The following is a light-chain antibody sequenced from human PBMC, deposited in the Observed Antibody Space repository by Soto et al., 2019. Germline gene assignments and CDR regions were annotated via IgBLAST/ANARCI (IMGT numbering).Light chain of an antibody. J-gene: IGLJ2*01. CDR1: SSDIGGYDY. CDR3: SSYAGSNNLV. Sequence: QSALTQPPSASGSPGQSVTMTCTGTSSDIGGYDYVSWYQQHPGKAPKLMIYEVTKRPSGVPDRFSASKSGNTASLTVSGLQAEDGADYYCSSYAGSNNLVFGGGTKLTVL. CDR2: EVT. V-gene: IGLV2-8*01.